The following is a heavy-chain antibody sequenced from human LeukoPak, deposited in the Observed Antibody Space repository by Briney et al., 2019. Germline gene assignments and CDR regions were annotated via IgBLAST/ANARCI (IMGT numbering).Heavy chain of an antibody. D-gene: IGHD4-17*01. V-gene: IGHV3-11*04. J-gene: IGHJ4*02. CDR2: ISSSGSTI. CDR3: ARYEDDYGDYAIDY. CDR1: GFTFSDYY. Sequence: PGGSLRLSCAASGFTFSDYYMSWIRQAPGKGLEWVSYISSSGSTIYYADSVKGRSTISRDNAKNSLYLQMNSLRAEDTAVYYCARYEDDYGDYAIDYWGQGTLVTVSS.